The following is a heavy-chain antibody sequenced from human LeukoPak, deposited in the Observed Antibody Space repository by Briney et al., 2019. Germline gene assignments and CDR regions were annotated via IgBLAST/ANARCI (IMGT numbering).Heavy chain of an antibody. V-gene: IGHV3-33*01. CDR2: IWYDGSNK. CDR3: AREETFGCYGSGSYYNPTNYYGMDV. Sequence: GRSLRLSCAASGFTFSSYGMHWVRQAPGKGLEWVAVIWYDGSNKYYADSVKGRFTISRDNSKNTLYLQMNSLRAEDTAVYYCAREETFGCYGSGSYYNPTNYYGMDVWGQGTTVNVSS. J-gene: IGHJ6*02. D-gene: IGHD3-10*01. CDR1: GFTFSSYG.